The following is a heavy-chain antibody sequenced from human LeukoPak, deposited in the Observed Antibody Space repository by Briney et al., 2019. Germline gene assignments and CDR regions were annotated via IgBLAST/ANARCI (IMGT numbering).Heavy chain of an antibody. CDR3: ARGGEYGSSTSGYTIGFDY. CDR1: GGSFRGYY. D-gene: IGHD2-2*02. CDR2: INHSGST. J-gene: IGHJ4*02. V-gene: IGHV4-34*01. Sequence: PSETLSLTCAEHGGSFRGYYWSWIRQRPGKGLEWRGEINHSGSTNNNPSIKSRVTISVDASKNQFSLKLSSVTAADTAVYYCARGGEYGSSTSGYTIGFDYWGQGTLVTVSS.